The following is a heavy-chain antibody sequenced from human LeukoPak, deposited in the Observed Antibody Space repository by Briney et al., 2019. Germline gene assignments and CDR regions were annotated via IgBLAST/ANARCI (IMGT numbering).Heavy chain of an antibody. CDR2: IGSSSSYI. D-gene: IGHD3-22*01. V-gene: IGHV3-21*01. CDR3: ARDPIARIVVALGRMDAFDL. J-gene: IGHJ3*01. CDR1: GCTFSSYS. Sequence: GGSLRLSCAASGCTFSSYSMNWVRQAPGKGLEWVSSIGSSSSYIYYADSVKGRFSISRDNAKNSLYLQMNSLRAEDTAAYYCARDPIARIVVALGRMDAFDLWGRGTMVTVSS.